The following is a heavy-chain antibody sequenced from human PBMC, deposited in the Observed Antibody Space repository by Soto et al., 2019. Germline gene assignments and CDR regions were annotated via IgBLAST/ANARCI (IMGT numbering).Heavy chain of an antibody. CDR3: ARDRSDFWSGYSNWFDP. J-gene: IGHJ5*02. D-gene: IGHD3-3*01. CDR1: GYSFSSYD. Sequence: GXSVKVSCNASGYSFSSYDINWVRQATGQGLEWMGWMNPNSGNTGYAQKFQGRVTMTRNTPISTAYMELSSLRSEDTAVYYCARDRSDFWSGYSNWFDPCGQRTLVTVSS. V-gene: IGHV1-8*01. CDR2: MNPNSGNT.